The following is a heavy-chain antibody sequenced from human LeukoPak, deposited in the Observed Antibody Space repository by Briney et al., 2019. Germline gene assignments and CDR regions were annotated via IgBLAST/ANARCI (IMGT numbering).Heavy chain of an antibody. V-gene: IGHV3-7*01. Sequence: GRSLRLSCAASGFTFSSYAMHWVRQAPGKGLEYVANIMQDGSEKNYGDSVKGRFTISRDNAKNSLYLQMNSLRAEDTALYYCAREVYSSSRPADAFDIWGQGTMVTVSS. J-gene: IGHJ3*02. CDR2: IMQDGSEK. D-gene: IGHD6-13*01. CDR3: AREVYSSSRPADAFDI. CDR1: GFTFSSYA.